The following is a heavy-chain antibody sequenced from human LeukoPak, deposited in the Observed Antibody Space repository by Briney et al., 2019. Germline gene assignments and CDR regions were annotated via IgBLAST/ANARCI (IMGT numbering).Heavy chain of an antibody. CDR2: ISSNGGST. D-gene: IGHD4-17*01. V-gene: IGHV3-64*01. CDR3: ARERASGCGDSGVFDY. CDR1: GFTFSSYA. Sequence: PGGSLRLSCAASGFTFSSYAMHWVRQAPGKGLEYVSAISSNGGSTYYANSVKGRFTISRDNSKNTLYLQMGSLRAEDMAVYYCARERASGCGDSGVFDYWGQGTLVTVSS. J-gene: IGHJ4*02.